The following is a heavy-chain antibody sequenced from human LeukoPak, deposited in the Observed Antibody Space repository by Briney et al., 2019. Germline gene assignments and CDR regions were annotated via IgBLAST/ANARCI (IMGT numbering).Heavy chain of an antibody. CDR1: GFTFSSYE. CDR2: ISSSGSTI. D-gene: IGHD1-26*01. CDR3: PRGCGSSDY. Sequence: GVSLRLSCAASGFTFSSYEMNWVRQAPGKGLEWVSYISSSGSTIYYADSVKGRFTISRDNAKNSLYLQMNSLRAEDTSVYYCPRGCGSSDYWGKGTLVTVSS. V-gene: IGHV3-48*03. J-gene: IGHJ4*02.